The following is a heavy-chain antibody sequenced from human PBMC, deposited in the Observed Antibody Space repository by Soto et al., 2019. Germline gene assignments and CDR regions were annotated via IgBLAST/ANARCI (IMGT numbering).Heavy chain of an antibody. D-gene: IGHD6-19*01. V-gene: IGHV3-15*01. CDR2: IKSKSDSGTT. CDR3: TPVASGWYSPCDY. Sequence: EVQLVESGGGLVKPGGSLRLSCAASGFTFSNAWMSWVRQAPGKGLEWVGRIKSKSDSGTTDYPAPVKGRFTISRDDSNHTLYLQMKNLKTEDTAVYYCTPVASGWYSPCDYWGKGTLVTVSS. CDR1: GFTFSNAW. J-gene: IGHJ4*02.